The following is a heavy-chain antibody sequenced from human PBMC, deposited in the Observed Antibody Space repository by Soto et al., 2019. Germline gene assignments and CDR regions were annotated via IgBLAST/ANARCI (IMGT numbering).Heavy chain of an antibody. CDR1: GFTFSSYA. CDR3: AKGGLLSSPYYYYYYMDV. V-gene: IGHV3-23*01. J-gene: IGHJ6*03. CDR2: ISGSGGST. D-gene: IGHD6-25*01. Sequence: GGSLRLSCAASGFTFSSYAMSWVRQAPGKGLEWVSAISGSGGSTYYADSVKGRFTISRDNSKNTLYLQMNSLRAEDTAVYYCAKGGLLSSPYYYYYYMDVWGKGTTVTVSS.